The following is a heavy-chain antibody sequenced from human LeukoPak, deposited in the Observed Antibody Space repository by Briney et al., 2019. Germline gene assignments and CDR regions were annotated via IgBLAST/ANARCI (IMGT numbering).Heavy chain of an antibody. CDR2: IIPILGIA. D-gene: IGHD3-9*01. J-gene: IGHJ4*02. V-gene: IGHV1-69*04. CDR1: GGTFSSYA. CDR3: ARGQGYFDWSLYF. Sequence: SVKVSCKASGGTFSSYAISWMRQAPGQGLEWMGRIIPILGIANYAQKFQGRVTITADKSTSTAYMELSSLRSEDTAVYYCARGQGYFDWSLYFWGQGTLVTVSS.